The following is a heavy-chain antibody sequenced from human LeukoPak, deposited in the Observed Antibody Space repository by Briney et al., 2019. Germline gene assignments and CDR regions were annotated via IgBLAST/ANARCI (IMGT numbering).Heavy chain of an antibody. CDR2: INPKSGVT. D-gene: IGHD3-22*01. J-gene: IGHJ4*02. Sequence: GASVKDSCKASGYTFIDNYIHWVRQAPGQGLEWMAWINPKSGVTNYAQTFQGRVTMTRDTSISTVYLEMTRLNSGDTAVYYCARGGGSSGYPDYWGQGTQVTVST. V-gene: IGHV1-2*02. CDR1: GYTFIDNY. CDR3: ARGGGSSGYPDY.